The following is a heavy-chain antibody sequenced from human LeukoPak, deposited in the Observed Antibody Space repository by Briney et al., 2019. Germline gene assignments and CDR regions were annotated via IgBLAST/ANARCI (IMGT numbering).Heavy chain of an antibody. CDR1: GGSISSYY. D-gene: IGHD6-19*01. CDR2: IYYSGST. CDR3: ARHKYSSVYYWYFDL. V-gene: IGHV4-59*08. Sequence: SETLSLTCTVSGGSISSYYCSWIRQPPGKGLDWIGYIYYSGSTNYNPSLKSRVTISVDTSKNKFSLKLSSVTAANTAVYYCARHKYSSVYYWYFDLWGRGTLVTVSS. J-gene: IGHJ2*01.